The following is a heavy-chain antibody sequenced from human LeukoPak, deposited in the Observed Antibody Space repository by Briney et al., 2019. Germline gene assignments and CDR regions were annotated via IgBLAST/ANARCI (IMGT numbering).Heavy chain of an antibody. V-gene: IGHV1-18*01. D-gene: IGHD2-2*01. CDR3: ARGYSRVVPAARRFDP. J-gene: IGHJ5*02. Sequence: ASVKVSCKASGYTFTSYDINWVRQATGQGLEWMGWISAYNGNTNYAQKLQGRVTMTTDTSTSTAYMELRSLRSDDTAVYYCARGYSRVVPAARRFDPWGQGTLVTVSS. CDR1: GYTFTSYD. CDR2: ISAYNGNT.